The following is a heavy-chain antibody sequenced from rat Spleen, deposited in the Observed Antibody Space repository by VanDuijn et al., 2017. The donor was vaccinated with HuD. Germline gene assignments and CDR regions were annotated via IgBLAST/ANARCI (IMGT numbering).Heavy chain of an antibody. CDR3: ATRYTYANWFAY. J-gene: IGHJ3*01. CDR1: GFTFSAYN. Sequence: EVQLVESGGGLVQPGRSLKLSCAASGFTFSAYNMAWVRQAPPKGLEWVASISLSGGSTYYRDSVKGRFTISRDNAKSNLYLQLDSLRAEDTDTYYCATRYTYANWFAYWGQGTLVTVSS. V-gene: IGHV5-20*01. CDR2: ISLSGGST. D-gene: IGHD1-4*01.